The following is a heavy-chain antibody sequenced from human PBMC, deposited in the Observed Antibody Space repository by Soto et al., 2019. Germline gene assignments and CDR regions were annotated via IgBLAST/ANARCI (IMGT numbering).Heavy chain of an antibody. CDR3: ENLLLVLPLGLEY. D-gene: IGHD3-16*01. V-gene: IGHV3-23*01. CDR1: GFTFSNYV. CDR2: ISGSGDNT. Sequence: GGSLRLSCAASGFTFSNYVMSWVRQAPGKGLEWVSSISGSGDNTYYADSVKGRFTISRDNSKNTLFLQMNSLRAEDTAVYYRENLLLVLPLGLEYWGKGTLVPVSS. J-gene: IGHJ4*02.